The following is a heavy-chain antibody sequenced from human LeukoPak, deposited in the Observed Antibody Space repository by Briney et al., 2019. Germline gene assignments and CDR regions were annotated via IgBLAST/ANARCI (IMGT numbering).Heavy chain of an antibody. CDR3: ARVTAGTTFDY. CDR1: GGSISSYY. V-gene: IGHV4-38-2*02. D-gene: IGHD6-13*01. J-gene: IGHJ4*02. Sequence: SETLSLTCTVSGGSISSYYWSWIRQPPGKGLEWIGSIYHSGSTYYNPSLKSRVTISVDTSKNQFSLKLSSVTAADTAVYYCARVTAGTTFDYWGQGTLVTVSS. CDR2: IYHSGST.